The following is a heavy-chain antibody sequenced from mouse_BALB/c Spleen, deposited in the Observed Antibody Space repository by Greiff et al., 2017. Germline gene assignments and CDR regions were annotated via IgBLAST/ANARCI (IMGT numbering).Heavy chain of an antibody. V-gene: IGHV7-3*02. CDR3: ARDEGNDA. CDR2: IRNKANGYTT. CDR1: GFTFTDYY. J-gene: IGHJ3*01. D-gene: IGHD2-2*01. Sequence: EVKLVESGGGLVQPGGSLRLSCATSGFTFTDYYMSWVRQPPGKALEWLGFIRNKANGYTTEYSASVKGRFTISRDNSQSILYLQMNTLRAEDSATYYCARDEGNDAWGQGTLVTVSA.